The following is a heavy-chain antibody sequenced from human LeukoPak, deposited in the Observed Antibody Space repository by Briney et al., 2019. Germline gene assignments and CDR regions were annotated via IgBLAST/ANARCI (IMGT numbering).Heavy chain of an antibody. V-gene: IGHV3-21*01. Sequence: PGGSLRLSCAASGFTFSSYSMNWVRQAPGKGLEWVSSISSSSSYIYYADSVKGRFTISRDNAKNSLYLQMNSLRAEDMAVYYCARDRGKAAGLFDYWGQGTLVTVSS. CDR3: ARDRGKAAGLFDY. CDR2: ISSSSSYI. CDR1: GFTFSSYS. D-gene: IGHD6-19*01. J-gene: IGHJ4*02.